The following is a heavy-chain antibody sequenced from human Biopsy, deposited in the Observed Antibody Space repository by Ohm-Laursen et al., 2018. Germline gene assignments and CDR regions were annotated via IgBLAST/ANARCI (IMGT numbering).Heavy chain of an antibody. CDR1: GDSISIYY. J-gene: IGHJ4*02. V-gene: IGHV4-59*08. Sequence: GTLSLTCYVSGDSISIYYWSWIRQPPGKGLEWIGNFYYSGSTNYNPSLKSRVNISLHTSKNQLSLKLTSVTAADTAVYYCARLSTLFGVADFTDDWGQGTLVTVSS. CDR3: ARLSTLFGVADFTDD. D-gene: IGHD3-3*01. CDR2: FYYSGST.